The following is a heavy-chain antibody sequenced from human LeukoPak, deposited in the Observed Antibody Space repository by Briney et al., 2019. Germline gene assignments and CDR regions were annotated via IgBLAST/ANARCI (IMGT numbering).Heavy chain of an antibody. Sequence: ASVKVSCKASGYTFTGYYMHWVRQAPGQGLEWMGWINPNSGGTNYAQKFQGGVTVTRDTSSSTAYMELSRLRSDDTAVYYCARDYCYSSAYYLIDAFDIWGQGTMVTVSS. CDR3: ARDYCYSSAYYLIDAFDI. CDR2: INPNSGGT. D-gene: IGHD3-22*01. CDR1: GYTFTGYY. J-gene: IGHJ3*02. V-gene: IGHV1-2*02.